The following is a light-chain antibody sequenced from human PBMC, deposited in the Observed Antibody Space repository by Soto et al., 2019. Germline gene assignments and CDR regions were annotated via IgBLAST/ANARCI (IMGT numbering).Light chain of an antibody. CDR2: DAS. Sequence: QMTQSPSTLSASVGDRVAITCRASQSVSMWLAWYQQKSGKAPRLLIYDASNLESGVPSRFSGSGSGTEFTLTISNLQPEDSAIYYCHQYNTFLTCTFGQGTRVEIK. CDR3: HQYNTFLTCT. J-gene: IGKJ1*01. CDR1: QSVSMW. V-gene: IGKV1-5*01.